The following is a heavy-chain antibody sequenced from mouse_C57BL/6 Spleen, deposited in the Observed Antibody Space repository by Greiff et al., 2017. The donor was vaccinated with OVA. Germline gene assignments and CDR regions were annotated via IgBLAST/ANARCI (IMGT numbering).Heavy chain of an antibody. J-gene: IGHJ2*01. Sequence: QVHVKQPGAELVKPGASVKLSCKASGYTFTSYWMQWVKQRPGQGLEWIGEIDPSDSYTNYNQKFKGKATLTVDTSSSTAYMQLSSLTSEDSAVEYGARPKAQAAANYWGQGTTLTVSS. CDR3: ARPKAQAAANY. CDR2: IDPSDSYT. D-gene: IGHD3-2*02. V-gene: IGHV1-50*01. CDR1: GYTFTSYW.